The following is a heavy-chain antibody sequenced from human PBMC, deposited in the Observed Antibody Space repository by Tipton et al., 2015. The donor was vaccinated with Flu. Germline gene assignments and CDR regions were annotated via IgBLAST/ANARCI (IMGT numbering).Heavy chain of an antibody. CDR3: AKRALCPASLMCGYLGL. CDR1: GFPFGSYA. CDR2: ISDVNGRT. J-gene: IGHJ2*01. Sequence: SLRLSCAASGFPFGSYAMTWVRQAPGEGLEWVSEISDVNGRTYYADSVKGRFTISRDNSKNILYLQMDSLRAEDTAVYHCAKRALCPASLMCGYLGLWGRGTLVTVSS. D-gene: IGHD3-10*02. V-gene: IGHV3-23*01.